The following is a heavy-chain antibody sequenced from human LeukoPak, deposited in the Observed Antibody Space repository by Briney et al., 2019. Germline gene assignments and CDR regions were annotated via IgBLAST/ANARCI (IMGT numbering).Heavy chain of an antibody. CDR2: ISYDGSNK. J-gene: IGHJ4*02. CDR1: GFTFSSYG. D-gene: IGHD2-15*01. Sequence: GGSLRLSCAASGFTFSSYGMHWVRQAPGKGLEWVAVISYDGSNKYYADSVKGRFTISRDNSKNTLYLQMNSLRAEDTAVYYCAKDIMGYCSGGSCYSSYDYWGQGTLVTVSS. V-gene: IGHV3-30*18. CDR3: AKDIMGYCSGGSCYSSYDY.